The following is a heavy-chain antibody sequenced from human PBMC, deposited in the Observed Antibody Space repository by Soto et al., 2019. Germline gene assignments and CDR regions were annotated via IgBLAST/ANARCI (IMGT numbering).Heavy chain of an antibody. Sequence: EVQLVESGGGLVKPGGSLRLSCAASGFTFSRYSMDWVRQAPGKGLEWVASISSSSTYIYYADSVKGRFTISRDNAKNSLYLQMNSLRAEDTAVYYCARLASGYDFSDYWGQGTLVAVSS. D-gene: IGHD5-12*01. CDR2: ISSSSTYI. J-gene: IGHJ4*02. V-gene: IGHV3-21*01. CDR3: ARLASGYDFSDY. CDR1: GFTFSRYS.